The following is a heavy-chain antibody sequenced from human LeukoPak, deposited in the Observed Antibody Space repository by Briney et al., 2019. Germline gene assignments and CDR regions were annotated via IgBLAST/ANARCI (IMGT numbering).Heavy chain of an antibody. CDR3: ARDWRYYDILTGYYHTPYYFDY. CDR1: GGSISSYY. D-gene: IGHD3-9*01. CDR2: IYYSGST. Sequence: SETLSLTCTVSGGSISSYYWSWIRQPPGKGLEWIGYIYYSGSTNYNPSLKSRVTISVDTSKNQFSLKLSSVTAADTAVYYCARDWRYYDILTGYYHTPYYFDYWGQGTLVTVSS. J-gene: IGHJ4*02. V-gene: IGHV4-59*12.